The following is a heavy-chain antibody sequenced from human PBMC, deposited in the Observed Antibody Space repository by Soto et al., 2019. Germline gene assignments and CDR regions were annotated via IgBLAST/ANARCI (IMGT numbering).Heavy chain of an antibody. J-gene: IGHJ3*01. CDR3: ATRPLLPGAP. D-gene: IGHD3-22*01. CDR2: ISGSGAGT. Sequence: EVQLLESGGGLVQPGGSLRLSCAASAFTFSSYAMSWVRQAPGKGLEWVSAISGSGAGTYYADSVKGRFTISRDNSKNTLYLQMSSLRAEDTAVYYCATRPLLPGAPWGQGTMVTVSS. V-gene: IGHV3-23*01. CDR1: AFTFSSYA.